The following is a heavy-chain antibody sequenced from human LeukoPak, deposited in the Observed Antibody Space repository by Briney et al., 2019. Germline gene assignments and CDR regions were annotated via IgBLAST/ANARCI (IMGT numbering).Heavy chain of an antibody. V-gene: IGHV4-59*01. D-gene: IGHD6-13*01. Sequence: SETLSLTCIVSGGSISSYYWSWIRQPPGKGLEWIGYISYSGSTNYNPSLKSRVTISIDTSKNQFSLKLSSVTAADRAVYYCARLAPYSSSWYIDYWGQGTLVTVSS. J-gene: IGHJ4*02. CDR3: ARLAPYSSSWYIDY. CDR2: ISYSGST. CDR1: GGSISSYY.